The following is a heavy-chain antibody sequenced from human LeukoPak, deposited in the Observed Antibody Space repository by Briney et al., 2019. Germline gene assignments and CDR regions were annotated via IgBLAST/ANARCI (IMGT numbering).Heavy chain of an antibody. CDR2: IYYSGST. V-gene: IGHV4-39*07. J-gene: IGHJ6*02. D-gene: IGHD6-13*01. CDR1: GGSISSSSYY. Sequence: PSETLSLTCTVSGGSISSSSYYWGWIRQPPGKGLEWIGSIYYSGSTYYNPSLKSRVTISVDTSKNQFSLKLSSVTAADTAVYYCATYSSSWGNYYGMDVWGQGTTVTVSS. CDR3: ATYSSSWGNYYGMDV.